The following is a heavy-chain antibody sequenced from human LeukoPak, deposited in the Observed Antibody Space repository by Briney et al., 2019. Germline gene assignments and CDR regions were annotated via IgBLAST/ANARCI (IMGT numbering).Heavy chain of an antibody. CDR1: GGTFSSYA. V-gene: IGHV1-69*13. D-gene: IGHD1-26*01. CDR2: IIPIFGTA. J-gene: IGHJ4*02. CDR3: ARGGGYSGSYSHLGY. Sequence: GASVKVSCKASGGTFSSYAISWVRQAPGQGLEWMGGIIPIFGTANYAQKFQGRVTITADESTSTAYMELGSLRSEDTAVYYCARGGGYSGSYSHLGYWGQGTLVTVSS.